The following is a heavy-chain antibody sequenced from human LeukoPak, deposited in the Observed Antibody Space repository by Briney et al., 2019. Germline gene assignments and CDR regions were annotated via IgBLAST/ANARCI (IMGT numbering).Heavy chain of an antibody. CDR2: ISYDGSNK. Sequence: GGSLRLSCAASGFTFSSYGMHWVRQAPGKGLEWVAVISYDGSNKYYADSVKGRFTISRDNAKTSLYLQMNSLRAEDTAVYYCARGFGSSLKCFDPWGQGTLVTVSS. CDR3: ARGFGSSLKCFDP. J-gene: IGHJ5*02. D-gene: IGHD2-2*01. CDR1: GFTFSSYG. V-gene: IGHV3-30*03.